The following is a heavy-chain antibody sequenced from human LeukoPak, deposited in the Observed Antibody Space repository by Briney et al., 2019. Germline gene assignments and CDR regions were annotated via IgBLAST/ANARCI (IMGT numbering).Heavy chain of an antibody. CDR2: IYSGGST. J-gene: IGHJ4*02. V-gene: IGHV3-53*01. CDR1: GFTVSSNY. D-gene: IGHD5-18*01. CDR3: ARAGWIQLWSYFDY. Sequence: PGGSLRLSCAASGFTVSSNYMNWVRQAPGKGLEWVSVIYSGGSTYYADSVKGRFTISRDNSKNTLYLQMNSLRAEDTAVYYCARAGWIQLWSYFDYWGQGTLVTVSS.